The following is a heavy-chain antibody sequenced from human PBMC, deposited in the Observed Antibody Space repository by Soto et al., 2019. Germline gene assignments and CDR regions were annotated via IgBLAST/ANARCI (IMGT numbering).Heavy chain of an antibody. CDR2: INHSGST. CDR1: GGSFSGYY. V-gene: IGHV4-34*01. J-gene: IGHJ4*02. Sequence: KPSETLSLTCAVYGGSFSGYYWSWIRQPPGKGLEWIGEINHSGSTNYNPSLKSRVTISVDTSKNQFSLKLSSVTAADTAVYYCAAYDFWSGYYKAPFDYWGQGTLVTVSS. D-gene: IGHD3-3*01. CDR3: AAYDFWSGYYKAPFDY.